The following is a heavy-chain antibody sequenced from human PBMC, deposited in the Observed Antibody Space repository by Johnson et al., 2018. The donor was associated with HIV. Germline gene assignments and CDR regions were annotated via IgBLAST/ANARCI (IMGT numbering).Heavy chain of an antibody. CDR1: GFTFEDYG. V-gene: IGHV3-20*04. Sequence: VQLVESGGGVVRPGGSLRLSCVVSGFTFEDYGMSWVRQSPGKGLEWVLVIYRGGSTYYADSVKGRFTISRDNAENSLSLQMNSLRAEDTAVYYCARSGYCTTASCTDDAFDIWGQGTMVTVSS. CDR2: IYRGGST. D-gene: IGHD2-2*01. J-gene: IGHJ3*02. CDR3: ARSGYCTTASCTDDAFDI.